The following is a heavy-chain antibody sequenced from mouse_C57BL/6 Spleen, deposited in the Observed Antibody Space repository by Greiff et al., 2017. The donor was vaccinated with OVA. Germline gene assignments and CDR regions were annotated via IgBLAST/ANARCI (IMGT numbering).Heavy chain of an antibody. J-gene: IGHJ2*01. CDR1: GYTFTSYW. CDR2: IDPNSGGT. CDR3: APGGYDYDGGNYFDY. V-gene: IGHV1-72*01. D-gene: IGHD2-4*01. Sequence: QSCKASGYTFTSYWMHWVKQRPGRGLEWIGRIDPNSGGTKYNEKFKSKATLTVDKPSSTAYMQLSSLTSEDSAVYYCAPGGYDYDGGNYFDYWGQGTTLTVSS.